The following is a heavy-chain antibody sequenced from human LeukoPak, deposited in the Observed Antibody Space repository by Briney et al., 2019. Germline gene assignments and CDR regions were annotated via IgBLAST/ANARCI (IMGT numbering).Heavy chain of an antibody. V-gene: IGHV3-21*01. J-gene: IGHJ2*01. CDR1: GFTFSSYS. Sequence: GSLRLSCAASGFTFSSYSMNWVRQAPGKGLEWVSSISSSSSYIYYADSVKGRFTISRDNAKDSLYLQMSSLRAEDTAVYYCARRIAAAGTSWYFDLWGRGTLVTVSS. D-gene: IGHD6-13*01. CDR2: ISSSSSYI. CDR3: ARRIAAAGTSWYFDL.